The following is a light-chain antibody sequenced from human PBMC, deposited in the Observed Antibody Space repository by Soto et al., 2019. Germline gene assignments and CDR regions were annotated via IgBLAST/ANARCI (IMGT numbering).Light chain of an antibody. CDR1: QSISGA. CDR3: QQYNNWPWT. Sequence: EIFMTQSPSTLSVSELVPATLSCRASQSISGALAWYQQKPGQAPRLLIYGASTRATSFPARFSGSGSGTDFTLTISSLQSEDFAVYYCQQYNNWPWTFGQGTKVDIK. V-gene: IGKV3-15*01. J-gene: IGKJ1*01. CDR2: GAS.